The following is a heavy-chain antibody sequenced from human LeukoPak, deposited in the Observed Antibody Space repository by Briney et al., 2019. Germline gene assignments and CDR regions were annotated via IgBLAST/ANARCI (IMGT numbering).Heavy chain of an antibody. J-gene: IGHJ4*02. V-gene: IGHV1-46*01. CDR2: INPSDGST. D-gene: IGHD5-12*01. CDR3: ARAPGYSGYDAPFDY. Sequence: ASVKVSCKASGYTFTSYYIHWVRQAPGQGLEWMGIINPSDGSTSYAQKFQGRVTMTRDMSTSTVYMELSSLRSEDTAVYYCARAPGYSGYDAPFDYWGQGTLVTVSS. CDR1: GYTFTSYY.